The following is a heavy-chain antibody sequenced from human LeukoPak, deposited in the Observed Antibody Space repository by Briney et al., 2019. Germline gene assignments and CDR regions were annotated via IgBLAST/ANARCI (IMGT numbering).Heavy chain of an antibody. CDR1: GGSISSSSYY. CDR3: ATAGSLKGGNSRYFQH. Sequence: PSETLSLTCTVSGGSISSSSYYWGWLRQPPGKGLEWIASIYYSGSTYYNPSLKSRVTISVDTSKNQFSLKLSSVTAADTAVYYCATAGSLKGGNSRYFQHWGQGTLVTVSS. D-gene: IGHD4-23*01. J-gene: IGHJ1*01. V-gene: IGHV4-39*07. CDR2: IYYSGST.